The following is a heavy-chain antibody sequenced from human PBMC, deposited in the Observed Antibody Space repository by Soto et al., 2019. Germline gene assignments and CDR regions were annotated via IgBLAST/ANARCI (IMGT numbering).Heavy chain of an antibody. CDR2: IKQDGSEI. CDR3: ATTLLGIGHCSDISCSFDY. V-gene: IGHV3-7*01. J-gene: IGHJ4*02. CDR1: GFAFSSYW. D-gene: IGHD2-2*01. Sequence: PGGSLRLSCAASGFAFSSYWMSWVRQAPGKGLERVANIKQDGSEIYHVNSVKGRFTISRDNARSSLYLQMNSLRADDTALYYCATTLLGIGHCSDISCSFDYWGQGTLVTVS.